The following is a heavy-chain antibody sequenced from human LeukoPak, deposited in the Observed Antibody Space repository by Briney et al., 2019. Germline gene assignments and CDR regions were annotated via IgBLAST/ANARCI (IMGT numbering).Heavy chain of an antibody. CDR2: IYYSGST. V-gene: IGHV4-59*08. Sequence: SETLSLTCSVSGGSISSYHWGWIRQPPGKGLEWTGYIYYSGSTNYNPSLNSRVTISVDTSKNQFSLRLSSVTAADTAIYYCARAVSGRFDYWGQGTLVTVSS. CDR3: ARAVSGRFDY. J-gene: IGHJ4*02. D-gene: IGHD6-19*01. CDR1: GGSISSYH.